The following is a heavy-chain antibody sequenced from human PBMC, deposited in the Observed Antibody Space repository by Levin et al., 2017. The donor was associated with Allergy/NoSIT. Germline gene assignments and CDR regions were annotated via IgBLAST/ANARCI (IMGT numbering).Heavy chain of an antibody. CDR1: GYTFIDYW. J-gene: IGHJ4*02. D-gene: IGHD3-22*01. V-gene: IGHV5-51*01. Sequence: GESLKISCKASGYTFIDYWIGWVRQMPGKGLEWMGIIGPYNSDTRYSPSFEGQVTISVDKSISTAYLQWSSLKASDIAMYYCVRLDSSADYYVFHWGQGTLVTVSS. CDR2: IGPYNSDT. CDR3: VRLDSSADYYVFH.